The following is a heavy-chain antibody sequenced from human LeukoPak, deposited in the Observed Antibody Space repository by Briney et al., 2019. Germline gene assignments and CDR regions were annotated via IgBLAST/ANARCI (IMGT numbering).Heavy chain of an antibody. CDR2: INDSGST. D-gene: IGHD3-10*01. V-gene: IGHV4-34*01. Sequence: AETLSLTCAVYGVSFRGYDWSWIRQPPGKGLEWIGEINDSGSTIYNPSLQRRGTISVDTSKNHFSLKLNSMTAADTAVYYCARDFYGSAPDYWGQGTLVTVSS. CDR1: GVSFRGYD. CDR3: ARDFYGSAPDY. J-gene: IGHJ4*02.